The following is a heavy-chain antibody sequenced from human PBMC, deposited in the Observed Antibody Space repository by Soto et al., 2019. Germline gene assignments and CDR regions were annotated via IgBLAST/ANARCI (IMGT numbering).Heavy chain of an antibody. Sequence: PGGSLRLSCAASGFTFKNYDMHWVRQAPGKGLEWVAVIRSDGTVRNYADSVKGRLTISRDNSKSILYLEMNSLRAEDTALYYCASKTIDDFDYWGQGTLVTVSS. D-gene: IGHD3-3*01. CDR3: ASKTIDDFDY. J-gene: IGHJ4*02. CDR1: GFTFKNYD. CDR2: IRSDGTVR. V-gene: IGHV3-33*01.